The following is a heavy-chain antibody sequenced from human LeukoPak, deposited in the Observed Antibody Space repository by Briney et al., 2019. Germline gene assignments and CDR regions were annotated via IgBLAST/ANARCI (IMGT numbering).Heavy chain of an antibody. J-gene: IGHJ4*02. CDR1: GGSISSGGYY. CDR2: IYYSGST. V-gene: IGHV4-31*03. D-gene: IGHD6-6*01. CDR3: AGGGSSSPDY. Sequence: PSETLSLTCTVSGGSISSGGYYWSWFRQHPGKGLEWIGYIYYSGSTYYNPSLKSRVTISVDTSKNQFSLKLSSVTAADTAVYYSAGGGSSSPDYWGQGTLVTVSS.